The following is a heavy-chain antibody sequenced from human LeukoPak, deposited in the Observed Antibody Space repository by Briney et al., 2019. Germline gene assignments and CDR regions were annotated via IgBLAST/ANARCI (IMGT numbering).Heavy chain of an antibody. Sequence: SETLSLTRTVSGGSISSSSYYWGWIRQPPGKGLEWIGSIYYSGSTYYNPSLKSRVTISVDTSKNQFSLKLSSVTAADTAVYYCARHYRRSIAVASGFGYWGQGTLVTVSS. V-gene: IGHV4-39*01. CDR1: GGSISSSSYY. CDR2: IYYSGST. D-gene: IGHD6-19*01. CDR3: ARHYRRSIAVASGFGY. J-gene: IGHJ4*02.